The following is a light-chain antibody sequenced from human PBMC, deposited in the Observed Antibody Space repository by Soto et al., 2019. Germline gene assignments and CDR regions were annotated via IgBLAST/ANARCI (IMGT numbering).Light chain of an antibody. CDR1: QSMRSSS. Sequence: EIVWTQSPGTLSLSRGARATLCCRASQSMRSSSLAWCQQKPGQAPRILIYGGSSRATGIPDRFSRAVSGTDFSLTICRLETEDFSVYEGPHYGSSTLTFGEGTQLDIK. CDR2: GGS. V-gene: IGKV3-20*01. J-gene: IGKJ5*01. CDR3: PHYGSSTLT.